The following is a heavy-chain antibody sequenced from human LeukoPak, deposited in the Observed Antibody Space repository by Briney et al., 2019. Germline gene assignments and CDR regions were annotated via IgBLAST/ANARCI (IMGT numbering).Heavy chain of an antibody. Sequence: PGGSLRLSCAASGFTFSSYGMHWVRQAPGKGLEWVAFIRYDGSNKYYADSVKGRFTISRDNSKNTLYLQMNSLRAEDTAVYYCARATMELFFGIYYYYYYMDVWGKGTTVTISS. J-gene: IGHJ6*03. CDR2: IRYDGSNK. D-gene: IGHD3-10*01. CDR3: ARATMELFFGIYYYYYYMDV. CDR1: GFTFSSYG. V-gene: IGHV3-30*02.